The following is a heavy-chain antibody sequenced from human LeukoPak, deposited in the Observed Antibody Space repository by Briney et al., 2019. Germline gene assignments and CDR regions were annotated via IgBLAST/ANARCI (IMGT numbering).Heavy chain of an antibody. CDR1: GGSISSYY. D-gene: IGHD5-12*01. J-gene: IGHJ6*02. CDR3: ARDWMATISIHEGKYYYYGMDV. Sequence: SETLSLTCTVSGGSISSYYWSWIRQPPGKGLEWIGYIYYSGSTNYNPSLKSRVTISVDTSKNQFSLKLSSVTAADTAVYYCARDWMATISIHEGKYYYYGMDVWGQGNTVTVSS. CDR2: IYYSGST. V-gene: IGHV4-59*01.